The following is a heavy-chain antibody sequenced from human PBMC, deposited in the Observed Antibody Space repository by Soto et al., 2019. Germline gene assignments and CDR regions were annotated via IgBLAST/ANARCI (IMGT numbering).Heavy chain of an antibody. D-gene: IGHD3-10*01. CDR2: IKQDGSEK. V-gene: IGHV3-7*05. Sequence: GGSLRLSCAASGFTFSNFWMNWVRQAPGKGLEWVANIKQDGSEKYYVDSVKGRFTISRDNAKNSLYLQMNSLRAEDTAVYYCASYDYYGSGSQVDYWGQGTLVTVSS. CDR3: ASYDYYGSGSQVDY. CDR1: GFTFSNFW. J-gene: IGHJ4*02.